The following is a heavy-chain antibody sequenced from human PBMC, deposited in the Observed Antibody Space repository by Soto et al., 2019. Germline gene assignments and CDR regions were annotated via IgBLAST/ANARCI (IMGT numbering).Heavy chain of an antibody. Sequence: PSETLSLTCAVYGGSFSCYYWSWIRQPPGKGLEWIGEINHSGSTNYNPSLKSRVTISVDTSKNQFSLKLSSVTAADTAVYYCARQRYYDILTGYYAYYYYGMDVWGQGTTVTVSS. CDR3: ARQRYYDILTGYYAYYYYGMDV. D-gene: IGHD3-9*01. CDR1: GGSFSCYY. V-gene: IGHV4-34*01. J-gene: IGHJ6*02. CDR2: INHSGST.